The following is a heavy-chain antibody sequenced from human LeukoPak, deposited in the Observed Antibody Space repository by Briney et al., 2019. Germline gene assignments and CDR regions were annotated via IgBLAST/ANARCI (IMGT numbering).Heavy chain of an antibody. CDR3: ANMYSILGYTEASRVSFFDY. V-gene: IGHV3-23*01. D-gene: IGHD2-2*02. J-gene: IGHJ4*02. CDR2: IGSSGSST. Sequence: PGGSLRLSCAASGFNFGTYAMTWVRQAPGKGLEWVSSIGSSGSSTYYADSVKGRFTISRDNSKNTLLLQMNSLGAEDTAIYYCANMYSILGYTEASRVSFFDYWGLGTLVTVSS. CDR1: GFNFGTYA.